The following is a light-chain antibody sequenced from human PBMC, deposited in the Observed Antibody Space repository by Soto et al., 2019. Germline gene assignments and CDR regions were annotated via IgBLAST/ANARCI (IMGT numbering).Light chain of an antibody. V-gene: IGKV3-20*01. CDR2: GAS. CDR3: QQYGSSFT. J-gene: IGKJ3*01. CDR1: QSVSSSY. Sequence: EIVLTQSPGTLCLSPGERATLSCRASQSVSSSYLAWYQHKPGQAPRLLIYGASSRATGIPDRFSGSGSGTDFTITISRLEPEDFAVYYCQQYGSSFTFGPGTKVDIK.